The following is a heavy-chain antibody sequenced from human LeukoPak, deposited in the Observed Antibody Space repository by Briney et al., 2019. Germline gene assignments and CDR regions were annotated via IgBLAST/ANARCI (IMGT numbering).Heavy chain of an antibody. V-gene: IGHV3-53*01. CDR1: GFTVSSSY. CDR3: AKDRWSSGWNGFDY. D-gene: IGHD6-19*01. J-gene: IGHJ4*02. Sequence: GGSLRLSCAASGFTVSSSYMSWVRQAPGKGLEWVSVIYSGGSTYYADSVKGRFTISRDNSKNTLYLQMNSLRAEDTAVYHCAKDRWSSGWNGFDYWGQGTLVTVSS. CDR2: IYSGGST.